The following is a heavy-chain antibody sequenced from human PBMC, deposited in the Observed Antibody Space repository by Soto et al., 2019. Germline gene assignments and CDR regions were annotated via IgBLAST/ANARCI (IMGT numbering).Heavy chain of an antibody. CDR2: ISAYNGNT. CDR1: GYTFTSYG. CDR3: ARGSRVADYYYYGMDV. J-gene: IGHJ6*02. D-gene: IGHD2-15*01. Sequence: GASVKVSCKASGYTFTSYGISWVRQAPGQGLEWMGWISAYNGNTNYAQKLQGRVTMTTDTSTSTAYMELRSLRSDDTAVYYCARGSRVADYYYYGMDVWGQGTTVTVSS. V-gene: IGHV1-18*01.